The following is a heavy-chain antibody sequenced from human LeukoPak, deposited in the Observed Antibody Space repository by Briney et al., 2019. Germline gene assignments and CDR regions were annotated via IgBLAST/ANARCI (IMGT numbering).Heavy chain of an antibody. J-gene: IGHJ5*02. CDR1: GYSFTSYW. Sequence: GESLEISCKGSGYSFTSYWIGWVRQMPGKGLELMGIIYPGDSDTRYRPSFQGQVTISADKSINTAYLQWNSLKASDTAIYYCVRRDITSRHVVWFDPWGQGTPVTVSS. D-gene: IGHD2-2*01. V-gene: IGHV5-51*01. CDR2: IYPGDSDT. CDR3: VRRDITSRHVVWFDP.